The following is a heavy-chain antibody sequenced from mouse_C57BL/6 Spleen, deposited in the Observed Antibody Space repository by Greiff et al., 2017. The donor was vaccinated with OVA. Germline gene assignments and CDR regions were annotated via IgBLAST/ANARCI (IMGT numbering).Heavy chain of an antibody. D-gene: IGHD2-2*01. CDR3: ARRRGYDENYFDY. V-gene: IGHV1-66*01. J-gene: IGHJ2*01. CDR1: GYSFTSYY. CDR2: IYPGSGNT. Sequence: QVQLQQSGPELVKPGASVKISCKASGYSFTSYYIHWVKQRPGQGLEWIGWIYPGSGNTKYNEKFKGKATLTADTSSSTAYMQLSSLTSEDSAVYYCARRRGYDENYFDYWGQGTTLTVSS.